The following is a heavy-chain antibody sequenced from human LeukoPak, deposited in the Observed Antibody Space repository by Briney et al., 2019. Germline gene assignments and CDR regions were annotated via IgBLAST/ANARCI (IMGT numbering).Heavy chain of an antibody. CDR1: GGSISSGGYY. CDR3: ARETTAMGPPYFDY. CDR2: IYHSGST. Sequence: PSETLSLTCTVSGGSISSGGYYWSWIRQPPGKGLEWIGYIYHSGSTYYNPSLKSRVTISVDRSKNQFSLKLSSVTAADTAVYYCARETTAMGPPYFDYWGQGTLVTVSS. V-gene: IGHV4-30-2*01. J-gene: IGHJ4*02. D-gene: IGHD5-18*01.